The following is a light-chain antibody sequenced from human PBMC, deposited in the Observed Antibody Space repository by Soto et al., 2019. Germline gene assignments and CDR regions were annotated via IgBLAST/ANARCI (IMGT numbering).Light chain of an antibody. CDR2: WAS. V-gene: IGKV4-1*01. CDR3: QQYYSTPLT. Sequence: DLVLTESPDSLAVSLGERVTINCKSSESVLYSSDNKNYLGWYQQKTGQSPKLLIYWASTRESGVPDRFSGSGSGTDFTLTISSLQAEDVAVYYCQQYYSTPLTFGGGTNVDNK. CDR1: ESVLYSSDNKNY. J-gene: IGKJ4*01.